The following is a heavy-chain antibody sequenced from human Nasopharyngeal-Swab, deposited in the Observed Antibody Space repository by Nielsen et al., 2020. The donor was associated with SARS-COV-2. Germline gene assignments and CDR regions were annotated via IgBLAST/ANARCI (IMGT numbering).Heavy chain of an antibody. D-gene: IGHD3-22*01. CDR1: GGSFSCYY. CDR3: ARGHRSISMIVVVIATAHFYFDS. CDR2: IKHSGTT. V-gene: IGHV4-34*01. Sequence: GSLRLSCAVYGGSFSCYYWSWIRQPPGKGLEWIGEIKHSGTTSSNQSLQSRITISSDTSKTQFSLKLSPVTAADTAVYYCARGHRSISMIVVVIATAHFYFDSWGRGTLVTVTS. J-gene: IGHJ4*02.